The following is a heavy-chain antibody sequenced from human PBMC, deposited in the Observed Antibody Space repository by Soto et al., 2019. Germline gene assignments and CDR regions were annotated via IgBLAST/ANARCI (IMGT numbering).Heavy chain of an antibody. CDR2: ISSSSSYI. CDR1: GFTFSSYS. Sequence: GGSLRLSCAASGFTFSSYSMNWVRQAPGKGLEWVSSISSSSSYIYYADSVKGRFTISRDNAKNSLYLQMNSLRAEDTAVHYCARDQVAAAGNWFDPWRKGTLVTVSS. D-gene: IGHD6-13*01. V-gene: IGHV3-21*01. J-gene: IGHJ5*02. CDR3: ARDQVAAAGNWFDP.